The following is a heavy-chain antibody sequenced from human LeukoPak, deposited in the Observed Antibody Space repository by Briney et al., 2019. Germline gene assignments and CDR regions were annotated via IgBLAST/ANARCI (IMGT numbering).Heavy chain of an antibody. D-gene: IGHD1-1*01. J-gene: IGHJ2*01. Sequence: ASETLSLTCTVSGGSISSYYWSWIRQPAGKGLEWIGRIYTSGSTNYNPSLKSRVTMSVDTSKNQFSLKLSSVTAADTAVYYCARVQLGTGVWYFDLWGRGTLVTVSS. CDR3: ARVQLGTGVWYFDL. V-gene: IGHV4-4*07. CDR2: IYTSGST. CDR1: GGSISSYY.